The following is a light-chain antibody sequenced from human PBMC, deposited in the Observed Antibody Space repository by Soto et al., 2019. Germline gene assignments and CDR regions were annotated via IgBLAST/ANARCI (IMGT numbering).Light chain of an antibody. CDR3: CSYAGSSPFV. J-gene: IGLJ1*01. V-gene: IGLV2-23*03. CDR2: EGS. Sequence: QSALTQPASVSGSPGQSITISCTGTSSDVGSYNLVSWYQQHPGKGPKLMIYEGSKRPSGVSNRFSGSKSGNTASLTISGLQAEDEADYYCCSYAGSSPFVFGTGTKLTVL. CDR1: SSDVGSYNL.